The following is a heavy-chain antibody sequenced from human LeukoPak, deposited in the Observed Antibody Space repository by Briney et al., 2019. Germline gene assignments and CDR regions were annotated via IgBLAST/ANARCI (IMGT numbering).Heavy chain of an antibody. Sequence: GESLKISCKGSAYSFTSYWIGWVRQMPGKGLEWMGIIYPGDSDTRYSPSFQGQVTISADKSISTAYLQWSSLKASDTAVYYCARQTRYDTDAFDIWGQGTMVTVSS. CDR1: AYSFTSYW. J-gene: IGHJ3*02. CDR2: IYPGDSDT. D-gene: IGHD1-14*01. V-gene: IGHV5-51*01. CDR3: ARQTRYDTDAFDI.